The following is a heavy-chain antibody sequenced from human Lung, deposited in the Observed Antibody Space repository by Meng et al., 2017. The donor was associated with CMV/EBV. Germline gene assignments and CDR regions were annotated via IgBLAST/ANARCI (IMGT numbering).Heavy chain of an antibody. CDR3: AKVVRLGYCSSTSCPARSYYYYGMAV. CDR2: IRYDGSNK. V-gene: IGHV3-30*02. D-gene: IGHD2-2*01. J-gene: IGHJ6*02. Sequence: SCAASGFTFSSYGMHXVRQAPGKGLEWVAFIRYDGSNKYYADSVKGRFTISRDNSKNTLYLQMNSLRAEDTAVYYCAKVVRLGYCSSTSCPARSYYYYGMAVWXQGTTVTVSS. CDR1: GFTFSSYG.